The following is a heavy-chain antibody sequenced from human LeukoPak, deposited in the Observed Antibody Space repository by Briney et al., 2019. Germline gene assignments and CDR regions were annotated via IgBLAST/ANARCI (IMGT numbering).Heavy chain of an antibody. CDR3: AKDRRQLANFDY. D-gene: IGHD6-13*01. V-gene: IGHV3-23*01. CDR2: FGGGGGPT. Sequence: GGSLRLSCVASGFTFSSYGMSWVRQAPGKGLEWVSGFGGGGGPTYYADSVKGRFTISRDNSKNTLYLQMSSLRADDTAVYYCAKDRRQLANFDYWGQGTLVTVSS. J-gene: IGHJ4*02. CDR1: GFTFSSYG.